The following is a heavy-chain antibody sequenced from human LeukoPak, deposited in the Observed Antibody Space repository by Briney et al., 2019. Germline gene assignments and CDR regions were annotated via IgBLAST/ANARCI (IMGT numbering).Heavy chain of an antibody. V-gene: IGHV3-23*01. CDR2: ISGSGGST. J-gene: IGHJ4*02. Sequence: GGPLRLSCAASGFTFSSYAMSWVRQAPGKGLEWVSAISGSGGSTYYADSVKGRFTISRDNSKNTLYLQMNSLRAEDTAVYYCAKDRSGSYWGKNFDYWGQGTLVTVSS. CDR3: AKDRSGSYWGKNFDY. D-gene: IGHD3-10*01. CDR1: GFTFSSYA.